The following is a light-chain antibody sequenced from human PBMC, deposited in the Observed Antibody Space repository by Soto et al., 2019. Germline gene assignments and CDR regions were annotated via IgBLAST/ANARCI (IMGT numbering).Light chain of an antibody. Sequence: DIQMTQPPSSLSASVGDRVTISCRASQSIYSSLNWYQQKPGKAPKLLIYAASNLQSGVPSRFSGSGSGTDFTLSISSLQPEDFATYYCQQSYSAPYTFGQGTKLEI. V-gene: IGKV1-39*01. CDR1: QSIYSS. CDR3: QQSYSAPYT. CDR2: AAS. J-gene: IGKJ2*01.